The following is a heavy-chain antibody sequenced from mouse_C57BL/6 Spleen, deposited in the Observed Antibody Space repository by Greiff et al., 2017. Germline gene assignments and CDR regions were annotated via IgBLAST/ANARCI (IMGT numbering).Heavy chain of an antibody. J-gene: IGHJ2*01. V-gene: IGHV5-4*01. CDR2: ISDGGSYT. CDR1: GFTFSSYA. Sequence: EVQVVESGGGLVKPGGSLKLSCAASGFTFSSYAMSWVRQTPEKRLEWVATISDGGSYTYYPDNVKGRFTISRDNAKNNLYLQMSHLKSEDTAMYYCARDPYYYGSSYLYYFDYWGQGTTLTVSS. CDR3: ARDPYYYGSSYLYYFDY. D-gene: IGHD1-1*01.